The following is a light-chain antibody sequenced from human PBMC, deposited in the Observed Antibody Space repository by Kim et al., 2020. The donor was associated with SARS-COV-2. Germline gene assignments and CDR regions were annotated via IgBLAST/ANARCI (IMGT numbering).Light chain of an antibody. Sequence: GQRVTISCSGSSPNIGSNAVSWYQQLPGTAPKRVVYSNDRRAAGVHDRFSGSRSGTSASLAISGLQSEDEADYYCAAWDDSLYGRRFGGGTKVTVL. CDR1: SPNIGSNA. CDR2: SND. J-gene: IGLJ3*02. V-gene: IGLV1-44*01. CDR3: AAWDDSLYGRR.